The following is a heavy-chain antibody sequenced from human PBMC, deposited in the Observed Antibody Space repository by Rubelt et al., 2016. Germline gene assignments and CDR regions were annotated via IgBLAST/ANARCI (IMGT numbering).Heavy chain of an antibody. CDR2: INSDGSST. D-gene: IGHD3-10*01. V-gene: IGHV3-74*01. J-gene: IGHJ4*02. Sequence: SGFTFSSYWMHWVRQAPGKGLVWVSRINSDGSSTSYADSVKGRFTISRDNAKNTLYLQMHSLRAEDTAVYYCARGPYGSGSYYNVRERFYWGQGTLVTVSS. CDR1: GFTFSSYW. CDR3: ARGPYGSGSYYNVRERFY.